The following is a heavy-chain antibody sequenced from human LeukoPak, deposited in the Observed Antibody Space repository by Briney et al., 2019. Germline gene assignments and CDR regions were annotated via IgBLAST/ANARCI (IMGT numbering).Heavy chain of an antibody. Sequence: GGSLRLSCAASGFTFSISDMSWVRQAPGKGLEWVSSIRGGGNNTYYADSVKGRFTISRDNSKSTLYLQMNSLRAEDTAVYYCARSGSYLSAFDIWGQGTMVTVSS. J-gene: IGHJ3*02. CDR2: IRGGGNNT. CDR1: GFTFSISD. V-gene: IGHV3-23*01. CDR3: ARSGSYLSAFDI. D-gene: IGHD1-26*01.